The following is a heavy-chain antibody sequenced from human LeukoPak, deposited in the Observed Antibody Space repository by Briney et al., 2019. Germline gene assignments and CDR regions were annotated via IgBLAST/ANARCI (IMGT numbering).Heavy chain of an antibody. CDR1: GGSISSSSYY. CDR2: IYYSGST. D-gene: IGHD2-2*02. Sequence: KPSETLSLTCTVSGGSISSSSYYWGWIRQPPGKGLEWIGSIYYSGSTYYNPSLKSRVTISVDTSKNQFSLKLSSVTAADTAVYYCARGRPYCSSTSCYTHYYYYGMDVWGQGTTVTVSS. CDR3: ARGRPYCSSTSCYTHYYYYGMDV. V-gene: IGHV4-39*01. J-gene: IGHJ6*02.